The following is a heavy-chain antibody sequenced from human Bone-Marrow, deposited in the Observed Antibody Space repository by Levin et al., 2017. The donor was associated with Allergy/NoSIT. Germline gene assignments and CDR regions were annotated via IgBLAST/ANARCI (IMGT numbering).Heavy chain of an antibody. CDR2: ISYDGVNK. D-gene: IGHD6-19*01. V-gene: IGHV3-30*18. Sequence: SCAASGFTFSSFGMHWVRQAPGKGLEWVALISYDGVNKDYGDSVQGRFTVSRDNSKTTLYLEMTGLRPEDTALYYCAEDPWDSGSLYGLGFWGQGTTVAVSS. J-gene: IGHJ6*01. CDR3: AEDPWDSGSLYGLGF. CDR1: GFTFSSFG.